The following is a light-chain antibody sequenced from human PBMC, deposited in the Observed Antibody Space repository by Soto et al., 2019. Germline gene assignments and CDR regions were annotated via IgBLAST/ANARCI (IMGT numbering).Light chain of an antibody. CDR1: SSNIGANY. CDR3: AAWDDSLSGYV. Sequence: QSVLTQPPSASGTPGQRVTISCSGSSSNIGANYVYWYQHLPGTAPKLLIHSNNQRPSGVPDRFSGSKSGTSASLAISGLRYDDEADYYCAAWDDSLSGYVFGTGTKLTVL. J-gene: IGLJ1*01. CDR2: SNN. V-gene: IGLV1-47*02.